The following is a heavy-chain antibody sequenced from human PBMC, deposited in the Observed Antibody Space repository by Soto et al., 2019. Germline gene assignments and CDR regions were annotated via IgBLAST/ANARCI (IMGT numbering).Heavy chain of an antibody. CDR1: GGSFSGYY. CDR3: ARHPYYGSGSYANYYYYYGMDV. CDR2: INHSGST. V-gene: IGHV4-34*01. Sequence: QVQLQQWGAGLLKPSETLSLTCAVYGGSFSGYYWSWIRQPPGKGLEWIGEINHSGSTNYNPSLKSRVTISVDTSKNQFSLKLSSVTAADTAVYYCARHPYYGSGSYANYYYYYGMDVWGQGTTVTGSS. D-gene: IGHD3-10*01. J-gene: IGHJ6*02.